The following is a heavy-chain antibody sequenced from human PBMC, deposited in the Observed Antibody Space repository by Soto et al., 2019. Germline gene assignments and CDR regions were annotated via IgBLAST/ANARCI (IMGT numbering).Heavy chain of an antibody. CDR3: ARDSRLGFPDY. CDR1: GGSFSGYY. Sequence: PSETLSLTCAVHGGSFSGYYWSWIRQPPGKGLEWIGEINHSGSTNYNPSLKSRVTISVDTSKNQFSLKLNSATAADTAVYYCARDSRLGFPDYWGQGTLVTVSS. D-gene: IGHD2-15*01. V-gene: IGHV4-34*01. J-gene: IGHJ4*02. CDR2: INHSGST.